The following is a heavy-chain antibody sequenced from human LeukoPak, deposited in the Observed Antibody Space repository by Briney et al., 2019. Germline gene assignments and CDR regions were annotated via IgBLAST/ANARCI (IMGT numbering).Heavy chain of an antibody. J-gene: IGHJ4*02. CDR2: ISSSSSYI. CDR3: AKDGFLSTWYPRYFDY. V-gene: IGHV3-21*01. CDR1: GFILSNYW. D-gene: IGHD6-13*01. Sequence: GGSLRLSCAASGFILSNYWMGWVRQAPGKGLEWVSSISSSSSYIYYADSVKGRFTISRDNAKNSLYLQMNSLRAEDTAVYYCAKDGFLSTWYPRYFDYWGQGILVTVSS.